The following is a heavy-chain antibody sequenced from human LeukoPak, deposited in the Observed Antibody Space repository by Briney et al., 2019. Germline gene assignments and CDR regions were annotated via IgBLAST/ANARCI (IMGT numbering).Heavy chain of an antibody. CDR3: ARDYGGNSGWFDP. Sequence: ASVKVSCKASGYSLTNYDINWVRQATGQGLEWMGWMKPKSGETGYAQKFQGRAIMTRDTSTNTAYMELRSLTSGDTAVYYCARDYGGNSGWFDPWGQGTVVTVSS. V-gene: IGHV1-8*01. CDR2: MKPKSGET. CDR1: GYSLTNYD. J-gene: IGHJ5*02. D-gene: IGHD4-23*01.